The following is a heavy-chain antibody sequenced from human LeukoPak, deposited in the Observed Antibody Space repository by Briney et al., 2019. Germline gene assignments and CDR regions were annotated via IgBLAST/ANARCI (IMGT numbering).Heavy chain of an antibody. D-gene: IGHD6-19*01. J-gene: IGHJ6*04. V-gene: IGHV3-48*03. CDR2: ISSSGSTI. CDR1: GFTFSSYE. Sequence: GGSLRLSCAASGFTFSSYEMNWVRQAPGKGLEWVSYISSSGSTIYYADSVKGRFTISRDNAKNSLYLQMNSLRAEDTAVYYCARVGQWLVPNFYYYGMDVWGKGTTVTVSS. CDR3: ARVGQWLVPNFYYYGMDV.